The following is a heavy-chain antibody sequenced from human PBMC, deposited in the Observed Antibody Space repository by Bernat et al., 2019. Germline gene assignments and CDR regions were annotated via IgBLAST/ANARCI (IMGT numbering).Heavy chain of an antibody. D-gene: IGHD3-9*01. J-gene: IGHJ5*02. CDR1: GFTFSSYS. CDR2: ISSSSSYI. V-gene: IGHV3-21*01. CDR3: ARDGETVDILTGYYHAGWFDP. Sequence: EVQLVESGGGLVKPGGSLRLSCAASGFTFSSYSMNWVRQAPGKGLEWVSSISSSSSYIYYADSVKGRFTISRDNAKNSLYLQMNSLRAEDTAVYYCARDGETVDILTGYYHAGWFDPWGQGTLVTVSS.